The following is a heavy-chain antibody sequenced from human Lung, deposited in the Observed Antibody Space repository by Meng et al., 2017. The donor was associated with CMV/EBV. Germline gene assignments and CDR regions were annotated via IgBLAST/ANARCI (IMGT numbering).Heavy chain of an antibody. CDR2: IIPIFGTA. CDR3: ARGGGVASSFGMDV. CDR1: GGTFSSYA. J-gene: IGHJ6*02. V-gene: IGHV1-69*05. Sequence: XVXVSXXASGGTFSSYAISWVRQAPGQGLEWMGGIIPIFGTANYAQKFQGRVTITTDESTSTAYMELSSLRSEDTAVYYCARGGGVASSFGMDVWGQGATVTVSS. D-gene: IGHD2-15*01.